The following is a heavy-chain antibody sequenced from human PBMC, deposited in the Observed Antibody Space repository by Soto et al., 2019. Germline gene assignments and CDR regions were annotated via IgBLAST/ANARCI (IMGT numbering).Heavy chain of an antibody. CDR3: ARGGSLSWSGFFFRGMDV. CDR1: GGSISSGDYY. D-gene: IGHD3-3*01. V-gene: IGHV4-30-4*01. CDR2: IYYSGST. J-gene: IGHJ6*02. Sequence: LSLTCTVSGGSISSGDYYWSWIRQPPGKGLEWIGYIYYSGSTYYNPSLKSRVTIPVDTSKNQFSLKLSSVTAADTAVYYCARGGSLSWSGFFFRGMDVWGQGTTVTVSS.